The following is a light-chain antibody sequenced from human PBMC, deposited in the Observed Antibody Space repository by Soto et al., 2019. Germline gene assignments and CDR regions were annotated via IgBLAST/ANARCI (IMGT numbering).Light chain of an antibody. Sequence: QSALTQPASVSGSPGQSITISCTGTSSDVGGYNYVSWYQQYPGKAPKLMIYDVSSRPSGVSNRFSGSKSGNTAFLTISGLQAEDEADYHCSSYTPSSTYVFGTGTKLTVL. V-gene: IGLV2-14*03. CDR1: SSDVGGYNY. CDR3: SSYTPSSTYV. CDR2: DVS. J-gene: IGLJ1*01.